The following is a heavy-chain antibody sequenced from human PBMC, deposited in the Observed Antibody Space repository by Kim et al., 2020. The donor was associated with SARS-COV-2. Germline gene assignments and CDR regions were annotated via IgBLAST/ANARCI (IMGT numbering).Heavy chain of an antibody. V-gene: IGHV4-39*01. J-gene: IGHJ5*02. Sequence: TPSLKSRVTISADTSKNQFSLKLSSVTAADTAVDYCARHEAAAGTGWFDPWGQGTLVTVSS. CDR3: ARHEAAAGTGWFDP. D-gene: IGHD6-13*01.